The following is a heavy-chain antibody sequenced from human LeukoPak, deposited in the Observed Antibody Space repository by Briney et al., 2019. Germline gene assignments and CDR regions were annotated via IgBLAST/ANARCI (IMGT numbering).Heavy chain of an antibody. Sequence: GRSLRLSCAASGSTFDDYAMHWVRQAPGKGLEWVSGISWNSGSIGYADSVKGRFTISRDNAKNSLYLQMNSLRAEDTAVYYCARAPRVDYMDVWGKGTTVTVSS. CDR1: GSTFDDYA. J-gene: IGHJ6*03. D-gene: IGHD2-15*01. CDR3: ARAPRVDYMDV. CDR2: ISWNSGSI. V-gene: IGHV3-9*01.